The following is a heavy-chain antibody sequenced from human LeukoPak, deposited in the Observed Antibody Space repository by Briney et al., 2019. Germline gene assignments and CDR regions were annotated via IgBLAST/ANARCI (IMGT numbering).Heavy chain of an antibody. Sequence: GGSLRLSCAASGFTFSSYAMSWVRQAPGKGLEWVAFIRYDGNNKVYADSVKGRFTISRDNSKNTLYLHINSLRAEDTALYYCAKDNPLDYWGQGTLVIVSS. CDR1: GFTFSSYA. J-gene: IGHJ4*02. V-gene: IGHV3-30*02. D-gene: IGHD1-14*01. CDR3: AKDNPLDY. CDR2: IRYDGNNK.